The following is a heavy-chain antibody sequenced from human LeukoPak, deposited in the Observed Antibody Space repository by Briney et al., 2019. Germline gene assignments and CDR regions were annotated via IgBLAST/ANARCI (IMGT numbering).Heavy chain of an antibody. Sequence: PGGSLRLSCLASGFTFSNYAMSWVRQAPGKGLEWVSGITISGRTAYYADSVKGRFTISRDNFKNTLYLQMNSLRAEDTAVYFCARVSSGHLFDYWGQGSLVTVSS. CDR3: ARVSSGHLFDY. J-gene: IGHJ4*02. D-gene: IGHD6-25*01. CDR1: GFTFSNYA. V-gene: IGHV3-23*01. CDR2: ITISGRTA.